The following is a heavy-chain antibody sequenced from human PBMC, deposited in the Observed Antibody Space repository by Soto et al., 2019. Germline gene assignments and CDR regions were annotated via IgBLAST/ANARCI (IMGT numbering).Heavy chain of an antibody. CDR2: IVVGSGNT. J-gene: IGHJ4*02. CDR3: AAEYNYYGSGSYYRPDY. CDR1: GFTFTSSA. Sequence: QMQLVQSGPEVKKPGTSVKVSCKASGFTFTSSAVQWVRQARGQRREWIGWIVVGSGNTNYAQKFQERVTITRDMSTSTAYMELSSLRSEDTAVYYCAAEYNYYGSGSYYRPDYWGQGTLVTVSS. V-gene: IGHV1-58*01. D-gene: IGHD3-10*01.